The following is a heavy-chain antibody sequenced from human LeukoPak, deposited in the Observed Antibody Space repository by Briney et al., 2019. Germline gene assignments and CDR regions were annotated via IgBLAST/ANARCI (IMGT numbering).Heavy chain of an antibody. J-gene: IGHJ4*02. Sequence: GGSLRLSCAASGFTVSSNYMSWVRQAPGKGLEWVSVIYSCGSTYYADSVRGRFTISRDNSKNTLYLQMNSLRAEDTAVYYCARGYLVSDIVVVPAAFDYWGQGTLVTVSS. V-gene: IGHV3-66*03. CDR2: IYSCGST. D-gene: IGHD2-2*01. CDR1: GFTVSSNY. CDR3: ARGYLVSDIVVVPAAFDY.